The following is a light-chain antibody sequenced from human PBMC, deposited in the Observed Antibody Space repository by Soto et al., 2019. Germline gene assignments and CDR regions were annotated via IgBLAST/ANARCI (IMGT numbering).Light chain of an antibody. J-gene: IGKJ1*01. CDR3: QQRYSTLPWT. CDR2: AAS. Sequence: DIQMTQSPSSLSASVGDRVTITCRASQSISSYLNWYQQKPGKAPKLLIYAASSLQSGVPSRFSVSGSGTEFAITISSLQPEDVATYYCQQRYSTLPWTFGQGTKVEIK. CDR1: QSISSY. V-gene: IGKV1-39*01.